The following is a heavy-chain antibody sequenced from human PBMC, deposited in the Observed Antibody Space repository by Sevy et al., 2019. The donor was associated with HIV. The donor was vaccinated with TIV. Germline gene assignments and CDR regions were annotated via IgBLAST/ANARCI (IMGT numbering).Heavy chain of an antibody. J-gene: IGHJ4*02. Sequence: GGSLRLSCAASGFTFSDSWMHWVRQAPGKGLEWAANINQDGNEKYYVDSVKGRFTISRDNAKNSLYLQMNSLRDDDTAVYYCATFSVGYWGQGTLVTVSS. V-gene: IGHV3-7*01. CDR3: ATFSVGY. CDR2: INQDGNEK. D-gene: IGHD3-3*01. CDR1: GFTFSDSW.